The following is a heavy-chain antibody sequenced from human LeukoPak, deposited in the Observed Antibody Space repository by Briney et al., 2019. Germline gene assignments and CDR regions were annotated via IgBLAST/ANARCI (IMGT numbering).Heavy chain of an antibody. D-gene: IGHD1-26*01. Sequence: ASVKVSCKASGYTFTGYYMHWVRQAPGQGLEWMGWINPNSGGTNYAQKFQGRVTMTTDTSTSTAYMELRSLRSDDTAVYYCARDGGIVGATTFDYWGQGTLVTVSS. CDR3: ARDGGIVGATTFDY. V-gene: IGHV1-2*02. CDR2: INPNSGGT. CDR1: GYTFTGYY. J-gene: IGHJ4*02.